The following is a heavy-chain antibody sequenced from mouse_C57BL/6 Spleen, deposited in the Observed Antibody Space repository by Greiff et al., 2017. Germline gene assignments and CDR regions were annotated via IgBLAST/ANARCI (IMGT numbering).Heavy chain of an antibody. CDR3: ARQGYYGSSSWFAY. CDR1: GFTFSSYT. CDR2: ISGGGGNT. Sequence: EVQRVESGGGLVKPGGSLKLSCAASGFTFSSYTMSWVRQTPEKRLEWVATISGGGGNTYYPDSVKGRFTISRDNAKNTLYLQMSSLRSEDTALYYCARQGYYGSSSWFAYWGQGTLVTVSA. J-gene: IGHJ3*01. D-gene: IGHD1-1*01. V-gene: IGHV5-9*01.